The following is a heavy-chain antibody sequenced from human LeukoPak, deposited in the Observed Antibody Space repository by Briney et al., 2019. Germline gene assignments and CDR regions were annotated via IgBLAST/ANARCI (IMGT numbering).Heavy chain of an antibody. V-gene: IGHV4-59*08. D-gene: IGHD3-3*01. CDR1: GASIRSSY. CDR3: ASLWSGTGY. CDR2: ISYTGST. Sequence: SETLSLTCTVSGASIRSSYWSWIRQPPGKGLEWIGYISYTGSTYYNPSLKSRVTISVDTSKNQFSLKLSSVTAADTAVYYCASLWSGTGYWGQGTLVIVSS. J-gene: IGHJ4*02.